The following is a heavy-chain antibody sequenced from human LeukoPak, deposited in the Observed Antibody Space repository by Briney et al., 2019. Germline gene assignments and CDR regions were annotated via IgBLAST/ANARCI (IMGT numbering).Heavy chain of an antibody. J-gene: IGHJ5*02. Sequence: ASVKVSCKAPGYTFTSYGISWVRQAPGQGLEWMGWISAYNSNTDYAQKFQGRLTMTRDNSMRIAYMELSSLKSEDTAVYYCTRRLDTIEFDPWGQGTLVTVSP. CDR2: ISAYNSNT. D-gene: IGHD5-12*01. CDR3: TRRLDTIEFDP. CDR1: GYTFTSYG. V-gene: IGHV1-18*01.